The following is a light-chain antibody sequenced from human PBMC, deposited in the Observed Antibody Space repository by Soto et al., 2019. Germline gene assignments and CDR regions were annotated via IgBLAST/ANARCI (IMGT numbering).Light chain of an antibody. V-gene: IGLV3-21*04. CDR1: NIGSKS. Sequence: SYELTQPPSVSVAPGKTARITCGGNNIGSKSVHWYQQKPGQAPVLVIYYDSDRPSGIPERFSGSNSGNTATLTSSRVEAGDEADYYCQVWDSSSDHPHVVFGGGTKLTVL. CDR2: YDS. J-gene: IGLJ2*01. CDR3: QVWDSSSDHPHVV.